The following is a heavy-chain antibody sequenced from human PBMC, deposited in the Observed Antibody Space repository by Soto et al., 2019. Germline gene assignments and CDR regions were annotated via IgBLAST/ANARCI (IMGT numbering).Heavy chain of an antibody. Sequence: QVQLVESGGGVVQPGRSLRLSCAASGFTFSSYGMHWVRQAPGKGLEWVAVISYDGSNKYYADSVKGRFTISRDNSKNTLELQMNSLRAEDTAVYYCAKDPIAVAGSPYYFDYWGQGTLVTVSS. CDR1: GFTFSSYG. V-gene: IGHV3-30*18. D-gene: IGHD6-19*01. CDR3: AKDPIAVAGSPYYFDY. J-gene: IGHJ4*02. CDR2: ISYDGSNK.